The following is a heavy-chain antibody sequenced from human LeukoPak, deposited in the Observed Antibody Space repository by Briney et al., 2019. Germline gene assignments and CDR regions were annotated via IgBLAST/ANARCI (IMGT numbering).Heavy chain of an antibody. CDR3: ARHLFTRHEAFDI. V-gene: IGHV1-46*01. D-gene: IGHD2-2*01. J-gene: IGHJ3*02. CDR1: GYTFTSYY. CDR2: IDPSGGST. Sequence: GASVKVSCKASGYTFTSYYMHWVRQAPGQGLEWMGIIDPSGGSTSYAQKFQGRVTMTRDTSTSTVYMELSSLRSEDTAVYYCARHLFTRHEAFDIWGQGTMVTVSS.